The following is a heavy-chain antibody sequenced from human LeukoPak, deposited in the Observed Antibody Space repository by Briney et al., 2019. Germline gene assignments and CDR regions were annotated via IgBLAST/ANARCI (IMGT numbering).Heavy chain of an antibody. CDR2: ISGSGGST. Sequence: GGSLRLSCATSGFTFSSYAMSWVRQAPGKGLEWVSAISGSGGSTYYADSVKGRFTISRDNSRDTLYLQMNSLRAEDTAVYYCAKGYYDYVWGSYYFDYWGQGTLVTVSS. J-gene: IGHJ4*02. CDR1: GFTFSSYA. V-gene: IGHV3-23*01. D-gene: IGHD3-16*01. CDR3: AKGYYDYVWGSYYFDY.